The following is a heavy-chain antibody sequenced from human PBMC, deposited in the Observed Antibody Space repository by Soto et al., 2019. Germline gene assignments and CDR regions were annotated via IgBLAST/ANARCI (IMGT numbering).Heavy chain of an antibody. Sequence: EVQLVESGGALVQRGGSLTLSCVASGFRFSIYSMNWVRQAPGKGLEWSAYITSDTKTIKYAESVKGRFTISRDNAKNSVYLQMDNLSDEDAVVYHCARSVEGHFDYWGQGTVVTVSS. D-gene: IGHD6-19*01. CDR1: GFRFSIYS. CDR2: ITSDTKTI. V-gene: IGHV3-48*02. J-gene: IGHJ4*02. CDR3: ARSVEGHFDY.